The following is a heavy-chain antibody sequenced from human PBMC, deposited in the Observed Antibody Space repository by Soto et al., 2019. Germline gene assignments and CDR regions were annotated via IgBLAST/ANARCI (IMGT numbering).Heavy chain of an antibody. CDR1: GYTFSNYG. CDR2: ISLYSDGT. V-gene: IGHV1-18*01. Sequence: ASVKVSCKTSGYTFSNYGITWVRQAPGQPLEWLGWISLYSDGTNYAQKSQGRVSMTTDTSTTTAYMELRSLRSDDTAVYYCARVVPGAEAWFGPWGQGTLVTVSS. CDR3: ARVVPGAEAWFGP. J-gene: IGHJ5*02. D-gene: IGHD2-2*01.